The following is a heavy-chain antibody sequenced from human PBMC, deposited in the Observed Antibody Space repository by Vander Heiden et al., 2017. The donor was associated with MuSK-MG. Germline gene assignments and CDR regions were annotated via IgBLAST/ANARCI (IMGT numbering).Heavy chain of an antibody. J-gene: IGHJ6*02. D-gene: IGHD2-15*01. CDR1: GYTFPSYG. V-gene: IGHV1-18*01. Sequence: QVQLVQSGAEVKKPGASVKVSCKASGYTFPSYGISWVRQAPGHGLEWMGWISAYNGNTNYAQKLQGRVTMTTDTSTSTAYMELRSLRSDDTAVYYCARERWEVVGAILGYYYYGMDVWGQGTTVTVSS. CDR3: ARERWEVVGAILGYYYYGMDV. CDR2: ISAYNGNT.